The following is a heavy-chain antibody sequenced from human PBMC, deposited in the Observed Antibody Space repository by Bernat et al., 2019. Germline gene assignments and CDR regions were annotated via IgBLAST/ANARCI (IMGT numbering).Heavy chain of an antibody. D-gene: IGHD6-19*01. J-gene: IGHJ3*02. CDR1: GYTLTELS. Sequence: QVQLVQSGAEVKKPGASVKVSCKVSGYTLTELSMHWVRQAPGKWLEWMGGFDPEDGETIYAQKFQGRVTMTEDTSTDTAYMELSSLRSEDTAVYYCARKGRSRARSKLAQWLVPGVRSGDDAFDIWGQGTMVTVSS. V-gene: IGHV1-24*01. CDR3: ARKGRSRARSKLAQWLVPGVRSGDDAFDI. CDR2: FDPEDGET.